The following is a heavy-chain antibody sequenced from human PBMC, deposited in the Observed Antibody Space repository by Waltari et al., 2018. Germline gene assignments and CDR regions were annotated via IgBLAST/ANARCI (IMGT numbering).Heavy chain of an antibody. Sequence: QVQLQESGPGLVKPSETLSLTCAVSGYSISSGYYWGWIRQPPGKGLEWIGSIYHSGSTYYNPSLKSRVTISVDTSKNQFSLKLSSVTAADTAVYYCARQTTDWYFDLWGRGTLVTVSS. J-gene: IGHJ2*01. V-gene: IGHV4-38-2*01. CDR2: IYHSGST. CDR3: ARQTTDWYFDL. CDR1: GYSISSGYY.